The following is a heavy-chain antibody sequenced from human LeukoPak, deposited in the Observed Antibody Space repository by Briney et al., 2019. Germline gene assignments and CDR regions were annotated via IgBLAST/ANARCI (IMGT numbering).Heavy chain of an antibody. CDR2: MNPNSGNT. J-gene: IGHJ6*03. Sequence: ASVKVSCKASGYTFTSYDINWVRQATGQGLEWMGWMNPNSGNTGYAQKFQGRVTMTRNTSISTAYMELSSLRSEDTAVYYCARRAAETNYDFWSGYLYYYYMDVWGKGTTVTVSS. D-gene: IGHD3-3*01. V-gene: IGHV1-8*01. CDR1: GYTFTSYD. CDR3: ARRAAETNYDFWSGYLYYYYMDV.